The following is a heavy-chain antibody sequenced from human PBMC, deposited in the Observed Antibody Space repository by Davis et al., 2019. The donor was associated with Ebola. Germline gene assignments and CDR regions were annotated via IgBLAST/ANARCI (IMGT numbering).Heavy chain of an antibody. D-gene: IGHD6-19*01. CDR3: AKVAGLYFDY. CDR2: ISGSGSST. Sequence: ETLSLTCTDSVITFSSYAMSWVRQAPGKGLEWVSAISGSGSSTYYADSVKGRFTISRDNSKNTLYLQMNSLRAEDTAVYYCAKVAGLYFDYWGQGTLVTVSS. J-gene: IGHJ4*02. V-gene: IGHV3-23*01. CDR1: VITFSSYA.